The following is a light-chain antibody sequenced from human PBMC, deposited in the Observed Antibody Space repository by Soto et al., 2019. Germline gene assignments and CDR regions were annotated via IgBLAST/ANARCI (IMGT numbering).Light chain of an antibody. J-gene: IGKJ1*01. CDR3: QQRSNWPPT. V-gene: IGKV3-11*01. CDR1: QSVSSY. CDR2: DAS. Sequence: EIVLKQSPGTLSLSPGERATLSCRASQSVSSYLAWYQQKPGQAPRLLIYDASNRATGIPARFSGSGSGTDFTLTISSLEPEDFAVYYCQQRSNWPPTFGQGTKVDIK.